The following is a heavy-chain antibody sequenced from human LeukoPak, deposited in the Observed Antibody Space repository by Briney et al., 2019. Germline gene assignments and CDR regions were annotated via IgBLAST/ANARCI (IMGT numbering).Heavy chain of an antibody. Sequence: PGGSLRLSCAASGFTFSSYAVSWVRQAPGKGLEWVSAISGSGGSTYYADSVKGRFTISRDNSKNTLYLQMNSLRAEDTAVYYCANHLGYCSSTSCLWGQGTLVTVSS. J-gene: IGHJ4*02. D-gene: IGHD2-2*01. CDR2: ISGSGGST. CDR3: ANHLGYCSSTSCL. V-gene: IGHV3-23*01. CDR1: GFTFSSYA.